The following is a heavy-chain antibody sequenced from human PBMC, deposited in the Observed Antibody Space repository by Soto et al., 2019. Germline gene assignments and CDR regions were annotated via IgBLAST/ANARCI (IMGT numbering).Heavy chain of an antibody. Sequence: QVQLQQWGAGLLKPSETLSLTCAVYGGSFSGYYWSWIRQPPGRGLEWIGESNHSGNTNYNPSLKRRVTISVDTSKNQFSLKLSSVTAADTAVYYCARGGENGSGVNDYWGQGTLVTVSS. J-gene: IGHJ4*02. V-gene: IGHV4-34*01. D-gene: IGHD3-10*01. CDR3: ARGGENGSGVNDY. CDR1: GGSFSGYY. CDR2: SNHSGNT.